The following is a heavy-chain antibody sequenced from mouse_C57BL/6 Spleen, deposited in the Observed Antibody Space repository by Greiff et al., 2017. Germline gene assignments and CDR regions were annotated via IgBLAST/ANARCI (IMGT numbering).Heavy chain of an antibody. CDR3: TSLRRADY. CDR2: IDPENGDT. CDR1: GFNIKDDY. Sequence: VHVKQSGAELVRPGASVKLSCTASGFNIKDDYMHWVKQRPEQGLEWIGWIDPENGDTEYASKFQGKATITADTSSNTAYLQLSSLTSEDTAVYYCTSLRRADYWGQGTTLTVSS. D-gene: IGHD2-12*01. J-gene: IGHJ2*01. V-gene: IGHV14-4*01.